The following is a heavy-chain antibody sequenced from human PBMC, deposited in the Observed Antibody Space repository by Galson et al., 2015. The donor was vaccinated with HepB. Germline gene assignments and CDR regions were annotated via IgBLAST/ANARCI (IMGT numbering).Heavy chain of an antibody. CDR3: TRYGAYDRVWGSFDY. V-gene: IGHV3-15*01. CDR1: GFTFTSAW. Sequence: SLRLSCAASGFTFTSAWMNWVRQAPGKGLEWVGRIKSNTDGGTIEYAAPVKGRFTISRDDSKNTLYLQMNSLKTEDTAVYYCTRYGAYDRVWGSFDYWGQGTLVTVSS. D-gene: IGHD4/OR15-4a*01. CDR2: IKSNTDGGTI. J-gene: IGHJ4*02.